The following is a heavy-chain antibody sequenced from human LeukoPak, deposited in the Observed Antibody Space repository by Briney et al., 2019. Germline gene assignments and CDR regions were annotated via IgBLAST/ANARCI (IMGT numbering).Heavy chain of an antibody. J-gene: IGHJ4*02. CDR1: GYSLTNYW. V-gene: IGHV5-51*01. CDR2: IYPGDSDT. Sequence: GESLKISCKGTGYSLTNYWIGWVRQMPGKGLEWMGIIYPGDSDTRYSPSFQGQVTISADKSISTAYLQWSSLRASDTAMYYCARHRRLSNFDYWGQGTLVTVSS. D-gene: IGHD6-6*01. CDR3: ARHRRLSNFDY.